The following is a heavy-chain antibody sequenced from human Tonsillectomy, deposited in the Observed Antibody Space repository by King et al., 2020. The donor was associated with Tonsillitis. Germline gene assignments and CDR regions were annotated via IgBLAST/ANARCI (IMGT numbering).Heavy chain of an antibody. Sequence: QLQESGPGLVKPSETLSLTCTVSGGSISSYYWSWIRQPPGKGLEWIGYIYYSGSTNYNPSLKSRVTISVDTSKKQFSLKLSSVTAADTAVYYCAREAMVRGNWFDPWGQGTLVTVSS. J-gene: IGHJ5*02. V-gene: IGHV4-59*01. D-gene: IGHD3-10*01. CDR2: IYYSGST. CDR1: GGSISSYY. CDR3: AREAMVRGNWFDP.